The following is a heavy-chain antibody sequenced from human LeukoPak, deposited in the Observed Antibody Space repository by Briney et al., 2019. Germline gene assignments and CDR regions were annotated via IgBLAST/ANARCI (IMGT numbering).Heavy chain of an antibody. J-gene: IGHJ4*02. CDR3: ARVYRSGGSIDY. V-gene: IGHV3-11*04. D-gene: IGHD2-15*01. Sequence: PGGSLRLSCAASGFIFSDYYMTWIRQAPGKGLEWVSYISNTGSTIYYADSVKGRFTISRDNDKNSLYLQMNSLRAEDTAVYYCARVYRSGGSIDYWGQGTLVTVSS. CDR1: GFIFSDYY. CDR2: ISNTGSTI.